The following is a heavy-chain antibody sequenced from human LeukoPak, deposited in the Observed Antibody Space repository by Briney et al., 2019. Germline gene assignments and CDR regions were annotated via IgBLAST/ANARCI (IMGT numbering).Heavy chain of an antibody. V-gene: IGHV3-23*01. CDR3: ASPGGGSGSYYIPKVDY. CDR2: ISGSGGST. D-gene: IGHD3-10*01. J-gene: IGHJ4*02. Sequence: GGSLRLSXAASGFTFSSYAMSWVRQAPGKGLEWVSAISGSGGSTYYADSVKGRFTISRDNSKNTLYLQMNSLRAEDTAVYYCASPGGGSGSYYIPKVDYWGQGTLVTVPS. CDR1: GFTFSSYA.